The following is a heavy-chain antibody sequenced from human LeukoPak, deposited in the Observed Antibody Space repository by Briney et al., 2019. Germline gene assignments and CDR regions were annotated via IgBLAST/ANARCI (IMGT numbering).Heavy chain of an antibody. D-gene: IGHD3-3*01. J-gene: IGHJ4*02. V-gene: IGHV4-30-2*01. Sequence: SETLSLTCTVSGGSISSGGYYWSWIRQPPGKGLEWIGYIYHSGSTYYNPSLKSRVTISVDRSKNQFSLKLSSVTAADTAVYYCATHYDFWSGYYEGVDYWGQGTLVTVSS. CDR2: IYHSGST. CDR3: ATHYDFWSGYYEGVDY. CDR1: GGSISSGGYY.